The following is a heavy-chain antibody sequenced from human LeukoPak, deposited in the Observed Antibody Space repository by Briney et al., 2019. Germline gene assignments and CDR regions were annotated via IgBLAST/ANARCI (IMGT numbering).Heavy chain of an antibody. V-gene: IGHV4-30-4*08. Sequence: SETMSLTCTVSGGSISSGDYYWSWIRQPPGKGLEWIGYIYYSGSTYYNPSLKSRVTISVDTSKNQFSLKLSSVTAADTAVYYCARSQLKYSSGWMLKWFDPWGQGTLVTVSS. CDR1: GGSISSGDYY. J-gene: IGHJ5*02. D-gene: IGHD6-19*01. CDR2: IYYSGST. CDR3: ARSQLKYSSGWMLKWFDP.